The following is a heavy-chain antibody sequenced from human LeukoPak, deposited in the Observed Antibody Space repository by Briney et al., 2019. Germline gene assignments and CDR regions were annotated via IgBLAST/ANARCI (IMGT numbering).Heavy chain of an antibody. CDR1: GFTISNAW. Sequence: GGSLRLSCAASGFTISNAWMSWVRQAPGKGLEWVGRIKSKTDGGTTDYAAPVKGRFTISRDDSKNTLYLQMNSLKTEDTAVYYCTTDWTASPGGPDDYWGQGTLVAVSS. J-gene: IGHJ4*02. CDR2: IKSKTDGGTT. V-gene: IGHV3-15*01. D-gene: IGHD3/OR15-3a*01. CDR3: TTDWTASPGGPDDY.